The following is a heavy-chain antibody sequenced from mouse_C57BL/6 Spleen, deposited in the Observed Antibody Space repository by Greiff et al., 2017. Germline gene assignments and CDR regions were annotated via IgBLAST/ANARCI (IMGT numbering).Heavy chain of an antibody. Sequence: ESGPGLVKPSQSLSLTCSVTGYSITSGYYWNWIRQFPGNKLEWMGYISYDGSNNYNPSLKNRISITRDTSKNQFFLKLNSVTTEDTATYYCASLYYYGSSLYYFDYWGQGTTLTVSS. CDR2: ISYDGSN. J-gene: IGHJ2*01. D-gene: IGHD1-1*01. CDR3: ASLYYYGSSLYYFDY. V-gene: IGHV3-6*01. CDR1: GYSITSGYY.